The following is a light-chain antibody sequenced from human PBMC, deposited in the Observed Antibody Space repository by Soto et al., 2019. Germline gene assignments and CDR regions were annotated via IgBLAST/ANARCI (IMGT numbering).Light chain of an antibody. CDR1: QSISSY. CDR2: AAS. CDR3: QQTYSNPHT. J-gene: IGKJ2*01. Sequence: DLKMTQSQSSMSASVGDRVTITCRASQSISSYLNWYQQKTGKAPKLLIHAASNLQSGVQSSFSGSGSGTDFTLNISSLQAEDFATYYCQQTYSNPHTFGKGTIQETK. V-gene: IGKV1-39*01.